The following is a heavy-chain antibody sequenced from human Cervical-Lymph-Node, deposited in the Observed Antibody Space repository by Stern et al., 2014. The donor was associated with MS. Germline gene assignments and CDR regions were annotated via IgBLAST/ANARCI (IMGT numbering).Heavy chain of an antibody. CDR1: GFTFNTHA. V-gene: IGHV3-21*06. CDR2: ISTRSTNI. J-gene: IGHJ6*02. Sequence: EVQLVESGGGLVKPGGSLRLSCTASGFTFNTHAMNWVRQAPGKGLEWVSSISTRSTNIYYADSVRGRFTISRDNAQNSLSLQMNSLRTGDTAVYYCARVNSKILYGMDVWGPGTTVTVSS. CDR3: ARVNSKILYGMDV.